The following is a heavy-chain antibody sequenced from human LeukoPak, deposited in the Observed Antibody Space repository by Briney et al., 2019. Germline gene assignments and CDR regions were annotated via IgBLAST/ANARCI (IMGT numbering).Heavy chain of an antibody. CDR2: IGSSDGGT. D-gene: IGHD3-16*02. V-gene: IGHV3-23*01. Sequence: GGSLRLSCPSSGFTFSSYVMTWVRQAPGKGLEWVSSIGSSDGGTYYADSVKGRFTISRDNSNNMLYLQMNSLRAEDTAVYFCAKDYRHGDYYHYMDVWGKGTTVTVSS. J-gene: IGHJ6*03. CDR1: GFTFSSYV. CDR3: AKDYRHGDYYHYMDV.